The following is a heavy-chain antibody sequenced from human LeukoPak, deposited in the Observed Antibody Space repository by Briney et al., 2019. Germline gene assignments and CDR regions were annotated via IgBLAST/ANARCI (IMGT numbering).Heavy chain of an antibody. V-gene: IGHV1-46*01. D-gene: IGHD3-22*01. CDR2: INPSGGST. Sequence: RASVTVSCKASGYTFTSYCMHWVRQAPGQGLEWMGIINPSGGSTSYAQKFQGRVTMTRDTSTSTVYMELSSLRSEDTAVYYCARGSVHYYDSSGYYPYYFDYWGQGTLVTVSS. CDR3: ARGSVHYYDSSGYYPYYFDY. CDR1: GYTFTSYC. J-gene: IGHJ4*02.